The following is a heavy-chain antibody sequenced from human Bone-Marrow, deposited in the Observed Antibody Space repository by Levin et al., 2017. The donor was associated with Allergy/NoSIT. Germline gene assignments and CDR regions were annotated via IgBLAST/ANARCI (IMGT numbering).Heavy chain of an antibody. CDR1: GFSLNTSGVG. Sequence: ESGPTLVKPTQTLTLTCTFSGFSLNTSGVGVGWIRQPPGKALEWLVVIYWDDDKRYSPSLKSRLIITKDTSKNQVVLTMTNMDPVDTATYYCAHSLYSRSFDYWGQGALVTVSS. J-gene: IGHJ4*02. CDR3: AHSLYSRSFDY. CDR2: IYWDDDK. D-gene: IGHD6-13*01. V-gene: IGHV2-5*02.